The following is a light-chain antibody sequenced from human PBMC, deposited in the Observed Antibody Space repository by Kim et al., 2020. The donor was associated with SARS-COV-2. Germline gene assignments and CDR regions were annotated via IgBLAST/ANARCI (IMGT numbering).Light chain of an antibody. Sequence: ENDLTQSPGTLSLSPGERATLSCRASQSVSSNFLAWYQQKAGQAPRLVIYSASSRATGIPDRFSGSGSGTDFTLTISTLEPEDFAVYYCQQYATSPGTFGQGTKVDIK. CDR2: SAS. V-gene: IGKV3-20*01. CDR3: QQYATSPGT. CDR1: QSVSSNF. J-gene: IGKJ1*01.